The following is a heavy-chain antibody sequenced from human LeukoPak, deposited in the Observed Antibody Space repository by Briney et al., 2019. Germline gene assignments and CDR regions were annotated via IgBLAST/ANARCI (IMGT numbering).Heavy chain of an antibody. CDR2: IGGVGHST. D-gene: IGHD1-1*01. Sequence: GGSLRLSCAASGFTFNIYAMTWVRQAPGKGLEWVSAIGGVGHSTDYADSVKGRFTISRDNSKNTLYLQMNSLRAEDTAVYYCATTLLRASTYMDVWGKGTTVTVSS. CDR1: GFTFNIYA. J-gene: IGHJ6*03. CDR3: ATTLLRASTYMDV. V-gene: IGHV3-23*01.